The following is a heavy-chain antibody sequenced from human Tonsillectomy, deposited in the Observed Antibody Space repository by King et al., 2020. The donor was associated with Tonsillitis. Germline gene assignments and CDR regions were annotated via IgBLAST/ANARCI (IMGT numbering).Heavy chain of an antibody. Sequence: VQLQESGPGLVKPSETLSLTFTVSGGAISSYYWSWIRQPPGKGLEGSGYIYYRGSTNSNPSLNSRVTISVDTSKNQFSLKRSSVTAADTAVYYCARHSLNGVCFDYWGQGTLVTVSS. CDR2: IYYRGST. J-gene: IGHJ4*02. V-gene: IGHV4-59*08. CDR1: GGAISSYY. D-gene: IGHD2-8*01. CDR3: ARHSLNGVCFDY.